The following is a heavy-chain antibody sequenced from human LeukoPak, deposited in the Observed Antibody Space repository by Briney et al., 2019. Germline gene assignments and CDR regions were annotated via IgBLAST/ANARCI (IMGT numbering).Heavy chain of an antibody. D-gene: IGHD6-13*01. CDR3: ARDAYRSSWYIFDY. J-gene: IGHJ4*02. V-gene: IGHV3-11*01. CDR2: ISSSGSTI. CDR1: GFTFSDYY. Sequence: GGSLRLSCAASGFTFSDYYMSWIRQAPGKGLEWVSYISSSGSTIYYADSVKGRFTISRDNAKNSLYLQMNSLRAEDTAVYYCARDAYRSSWYIFDYWGQGTLVTVSS.